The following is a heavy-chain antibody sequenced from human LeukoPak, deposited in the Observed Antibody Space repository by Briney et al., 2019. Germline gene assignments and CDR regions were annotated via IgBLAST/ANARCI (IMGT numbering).Heavy chain of an antibody. CDR3: ARGAGVSGRYYYDSSGYSYADY. V-gene: IGHV4-31*03. J-gene: IGHJ4*02. D-gene: IGHD3-22*01. CDR2: IYYSGST. Sequence: SQTLSLTCTVSGGSISSVGYYWSWIRQHPGKGLEWIGYIYYSGSTYYNPSLKSRVTISVDTSKNQFSLKLSSVTAADTAVYYCARGAGVSGRYYYDSSGYSYADYWGQGTLVTVSS. CDR1: GGSISSVGYY.